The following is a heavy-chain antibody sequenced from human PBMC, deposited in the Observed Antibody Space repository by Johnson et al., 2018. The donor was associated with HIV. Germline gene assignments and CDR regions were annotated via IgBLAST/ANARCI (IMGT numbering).Heavy chain of an antibody. J-gene: IGHJ3*02. CDR3: ARDPLLHGSTFDI. D-gene: IGHD3-10*01. Sequence: VQLVESGGGLIQPGGSLRLSCAASGFTVSSNYMSWVRQAPGNGLVWVSHTNSDGTSTSYADSVKGRFTISRDNAKNTLYLQMNSLRVEDTAVYYCARDPLLHGSTFDIWGQGTMVTVSS. V-gene: IGHV3-74*01. CDR1: GFTVSSNY. CDR2: TNSDGTST.